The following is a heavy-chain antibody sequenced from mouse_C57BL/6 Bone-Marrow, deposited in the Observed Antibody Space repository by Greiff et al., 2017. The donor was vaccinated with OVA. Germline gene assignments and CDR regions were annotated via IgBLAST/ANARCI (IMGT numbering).Heavy chain of an antibody. CDR1: GFTFSDYY. V-gene: IGHV5-12*01. CDR2: ISNGGGST. J-gene: IGHJ3*01. Sequence: EVMLVESGGGLVQPGGSLKLSCAASGFTFSDYYMYWVRQTPEKRLEWVAYISNGGGSTYYPDTVKGRFTISRDNAKNTLYLQMSRLKSEDTAMYYCAGGDFPGFAYWGQGTLVTVSA. CDR3: AGGDFPGFAY.